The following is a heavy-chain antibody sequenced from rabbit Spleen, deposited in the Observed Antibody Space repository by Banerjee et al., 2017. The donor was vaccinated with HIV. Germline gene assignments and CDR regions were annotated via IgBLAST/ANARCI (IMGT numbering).Heavy chain of an antibody. CDR2: INAATTKP. J-gene: IGHJ4*01. CDR1: GFSFSDRDV. CDR3: ARDLVGVIGWNFKL. V-gene: IGHV1S45*01. D-gene: IGHD1-1*01. Sequence: QEQLVESGGGLVQPEGSLTLTCKASGFSFSDRDVMCWVRQAPGKGLEWIACINAATTKPVYATWAKGRFTISRTSSTTVTLRMTSLTAADTATYFCARDLVGVIGWNFKLWGPGTLVTVS.